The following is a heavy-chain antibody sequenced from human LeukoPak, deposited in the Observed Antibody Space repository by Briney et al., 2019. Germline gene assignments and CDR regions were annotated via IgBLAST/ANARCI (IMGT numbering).Heavy chain of an antibody. CDR3: ASVGSYEY. CDR1: GGSISSSSYY. CDR2: IYYSGST. J-gene: IGHJ4*02. Sequence: SETLSLTCTVSGGSISSSSYYWGWIRQPPGKGLEWIGSIYYSGSTYYNPSLKSRVTISVDTSKNQFSLKLSSVTAADTAVYYCASVGSYEYWGQGTLVTVSS. D-gene: IGHD1-26*01. V-gene: IGHV4-39*01.